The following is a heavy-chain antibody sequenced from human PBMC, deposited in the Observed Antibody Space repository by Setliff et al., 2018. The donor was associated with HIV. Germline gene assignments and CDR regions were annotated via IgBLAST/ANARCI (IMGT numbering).Heavy chain of an antibody. J-gene: IGHJ4*02. CDR3: ARQSLLGKIAVAAYDY. CDR2: VSYSGTN. D-gene: IGHD6-19*01. CDR1: GASIGRVNYY. V-gene: IGHV4-39*01. Sequence: SETMSRTCTVSGASIGRVNYYWGWFRQPPGKGLEWIGRVSYSGTNYYNPSLQSRVTVSGDTSKNQLSLNLNSVTAAATAVYSCARQSLLGKIAVAAYDYWGQGTLVTVSS.